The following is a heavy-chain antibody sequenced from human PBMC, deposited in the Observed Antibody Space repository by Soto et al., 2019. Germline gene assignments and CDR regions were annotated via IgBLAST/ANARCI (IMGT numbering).Heavy chain of an antibody. Sequence: GGSLRLSCAASGFTFSSYAMSWVRQAPGKGLEWVSAISGSGGSTYYADSVKGRFTISRDNSKNTLYLQMNSLRAEDTAVSYCAKGSTIAARYDRLDYWGQGTLVTVSS. D-gene: IGHD6-6*01. CDR3: AKGSTIAARYDRLDY. V-gene: IGHV3-23*01. J-gene: IGHJ4*02. CDR2: ISGSGGST. CDR1: GFTFSSYA.